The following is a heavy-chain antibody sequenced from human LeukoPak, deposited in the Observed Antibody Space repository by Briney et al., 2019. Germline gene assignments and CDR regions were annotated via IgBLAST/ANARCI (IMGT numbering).Heavy chain of an antibody. CDR3: ARLLGYCSGGSCYGMDV. D-gene: IGHD2-15*01. V-gene: IGHV5-10-1*01. CDR2: IDPSDSYT. CDR1: GYSFASYW. J-gene: IGHJ6*02. Sequence: HGESLKISCRGSGYSFASYWISWVRQLPGKGLEWMGRIDPSDSYTNYSPSFQGHVTISVDRSIRTAYLQWSSLKASDTAMYYYARLLGYCSGGSCYGMDVWGQGTTVIVSS.